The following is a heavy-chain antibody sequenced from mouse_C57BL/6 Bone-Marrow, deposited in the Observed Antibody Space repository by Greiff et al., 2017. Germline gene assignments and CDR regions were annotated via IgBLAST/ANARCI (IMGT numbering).Heavy chain of an antibody. CDR1: GYTFTGYW. Sequence: VKLQESGAELMKPGASVKLSCKATGYTFTGYWIEWVKQRPGHGLEWIGEILPGSGSTNYNEKFKGKATFTADTSSNTAYMQLSSLTTEDSAIXYCARLCSGNYAYCYAMDYWGQGTSVTVSS. D-gene: IGHD2-1*01. V-gene: IGHV1-9*01. CDR3: ARLCSGNYAYCYAMDY. CDR2: ILPGSGST. J-gene: IGHJ4*01.